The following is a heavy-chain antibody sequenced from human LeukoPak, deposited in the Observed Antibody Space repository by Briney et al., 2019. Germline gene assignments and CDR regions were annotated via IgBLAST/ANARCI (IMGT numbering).Heavy chain of an antibody. V-gene: IGHV4-30-4*01. CDR1: GGSISSGDYY. D-gene: IGHD3-10*01. CDR3: ARVDYYGSGVDY. Sequence: SETVSLTCTVSGGSISSGDYYWSWIRQPPGKGLEWIGYIYYSGSTYYNPSLKSRVTISVDTSKNQFSLKLSSVTAADTAVYYCARVDYYGSGVDYWGQGTLVTVSS. CDR2: IYYSGST. J-gene: IGHJ4*02.